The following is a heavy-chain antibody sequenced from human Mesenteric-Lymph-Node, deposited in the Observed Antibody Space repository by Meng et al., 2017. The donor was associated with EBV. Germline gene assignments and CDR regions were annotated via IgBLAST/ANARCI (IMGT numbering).Heavy chain of an antibody. D-gene: IGHD1-26*01. CDR2: ISSSSGSI. J-gene: IGHJ4*02. V-gene: IGHV3-21*06. Sequence: EVQLVVSGGGLVMHAGSLTVSCAASGFTFTSYSMNWVRQAPGKGLEWVSSISSSSGSIYYADSVKGRFTISRDNAKNSLYLQMNSLRAEDTAVYYCARDREEVGATTFYFNYWGQGTLVTVSS. CDR1: GFTFTSYS. CDR3: ARDREEVGATTFYFNY.